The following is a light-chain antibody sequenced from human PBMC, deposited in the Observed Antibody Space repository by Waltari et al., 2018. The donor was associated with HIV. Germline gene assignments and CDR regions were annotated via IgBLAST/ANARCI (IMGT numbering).Light chain of an antibody. V-gene: IGKV3-11*01. Sequence: EIVLTQSPATLSLSPGERATLSCRASQSVSAYLAWYQHKPGQAPRLLIYGASSRATGIPARFSGSGSGTDFTLTISSLEPGDFAVYYCQHRSNWPITFGQGTRLEIK. CDR3: QHRSNWPIT. CDR1: QSVSAY. J-gene: IGKJ5*01. CDR2: GAS.